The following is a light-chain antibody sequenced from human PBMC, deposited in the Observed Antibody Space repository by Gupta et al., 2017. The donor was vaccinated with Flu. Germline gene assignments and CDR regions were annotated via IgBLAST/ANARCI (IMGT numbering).Light chain of an antibody. J-gene: IGLJ3*02. CDR1: TGAVTSGHY. V-gene: IGLV7-43*01. CDR2: STT. Sequence: QTVVTQEPSLTVSPGGTVTLTCASSTGAVTSGHYPNWMQQKPGQAPRTLIYSTTNTHSGTPARFSGSVLGGKAALTLSDVQPEDEADYYCLLYFAGQGVFGGGTKVTVL. CDR3: LLYFAGQGV.